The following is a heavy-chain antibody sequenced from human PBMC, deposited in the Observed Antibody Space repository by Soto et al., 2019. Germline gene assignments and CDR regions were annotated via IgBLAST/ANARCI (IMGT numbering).Heavy chain of an antibody. D-gene: IGHD1-26*01. Sequence: GSLRVSCAASGFTVSSNYSTWVGQAPGKGLEWVSVIHNGGSTYYADSVKGRFTLSRDNSKNTLYLQMNSLRAEDTAVYYCAKDSPVGAIPGPFDYWGQGTLVTVYS. J-gene: IGHJ4*02. CDR2: IHNGGST. CDR3: AKDSPVGAIPGPFDY. CDR1: GFTVSSNY. V-gene: IGHV3-53*01.